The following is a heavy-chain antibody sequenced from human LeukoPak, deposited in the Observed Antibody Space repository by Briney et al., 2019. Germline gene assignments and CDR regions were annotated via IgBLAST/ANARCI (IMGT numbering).Heavy chain of an antibody. CDR1: GYTFTGYY. V-gene: IGHV1-2*02. CDR3: ARELFYTSGSKSNRVDY. CDR2: INPDSGGT. J-gene: IGHJ4*02. Sequence: ASVKVSCKASGYTFTGYYIHWVRQAPGQGLEWMGWINPDSGGTNSAQMLQDRVTMTRDTSISTAYMELSRLRSDDMAVYYCARELFYTSGSKSNRVDYWGQGTLVTVSS. D-gene: IGHD1-26*01.